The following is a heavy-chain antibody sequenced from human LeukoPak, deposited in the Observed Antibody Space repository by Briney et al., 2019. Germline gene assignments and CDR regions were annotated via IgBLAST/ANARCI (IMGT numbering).Heavy chain of an antibody. CDR3: ARPGSSTSFIGTFDI. CDR1: GGSISSYY. J-gene: IGHJ3*02. V-gene: IGHV4-4*07. Sequence: SETLSLTCTVSGGSISSYYWSWIRQPAGKGLEWIGRIYYSGGTHYSPSLNSRVTISLDTSKNQFSLKLTSVTAADTAVYYCARPGSSTSFIGTFDIWGQGTMVTVSS. CDR2: IYYSGGT. D-gene: IGHD2-2*01.